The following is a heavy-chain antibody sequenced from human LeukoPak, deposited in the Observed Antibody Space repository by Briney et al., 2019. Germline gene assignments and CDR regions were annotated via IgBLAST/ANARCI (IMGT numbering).Heavy chain of an antibody. D-gene: IGHD2-2*01. Sequence: SETLSLTCAVYGGFFSGYYWSWTRQPPGKGLEWIGEINHSGSTNYNPSLKSRVTISVDTSKNQFSLKLSSVTAADTAVYYCARGRYCSSTSCFFDYWGQGALVTVSS. V-gene: IGHV4-34*01. CDR3: ARGRYCSSTSCFFDY. CDR2: INHSGST. CDR1: GGFFSGYY. J-gene: IGHJ4*02.